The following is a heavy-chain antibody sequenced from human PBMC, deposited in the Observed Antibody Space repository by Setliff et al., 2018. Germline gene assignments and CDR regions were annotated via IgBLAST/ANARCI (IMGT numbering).Heavy chain of an antibody. CDR3: ARDPWQWLTTFTSAEYFQH. V-gene: IGHV1-69*13. Sequence: ASVKVSCKASGGTFSIYTISWVRQAPGQGLEWMGRIIPIFGTANYAQKFQGRVTITANESTSTAYMELSSLRSEDTAVYYCARDPWQWLTTFTSAEYFQHWGQGTLVTVSS. J-gene: IGHJ1*01. D-gene: IGHD6-19*01. CDR1: GGTFSIYT. CDR2: IIPIFGTA.